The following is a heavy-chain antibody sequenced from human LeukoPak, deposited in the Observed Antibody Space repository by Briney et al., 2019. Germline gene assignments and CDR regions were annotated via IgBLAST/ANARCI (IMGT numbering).Heavy chain of an antibody. CDR3: ARDELRSGAFDV. V-gene: IGHV3-21*01. J-gene: IGHJ3*01. Sequence: PGGSLRLSCAASGFTFSSYSMNWVRQAPGKGLEWVSSISSSSSYIYYADSVKGRFTISRDNAKNSMYLQMNSLRAEDTAVYYCARDELRSGAFDVWGQGTMVTVSS. D-gene: IGHD4-17*01. CDR1: GFTFSSYS. CDR2: ISSSSSYI.